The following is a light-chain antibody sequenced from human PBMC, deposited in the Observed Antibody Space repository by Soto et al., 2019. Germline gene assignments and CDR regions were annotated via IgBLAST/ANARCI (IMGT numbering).Light chain of an antibody. Sequence: EIGVTQSPGTLSLSPGERATLSCRASQSVSSSYLAWYQQKPGQAPRLLIYDASNRATGIPARFSGSGSGTHFPLTISRLEPGDFAVYYCQHFGGTTFTFGQGTRLEV. CDR2: DAS. J-gene: IGKJ5*01. CDR1: QSVSSSY. V-gene: IGKV3-20*01. CDR3: QHFGGTTFT.